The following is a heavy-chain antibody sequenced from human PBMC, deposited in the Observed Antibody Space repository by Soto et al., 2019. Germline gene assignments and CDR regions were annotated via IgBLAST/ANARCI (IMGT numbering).Heavy chain of an antibody. D-gene: IGHD2-15*01. J-gene: IGHJ4*02. CDR3: AKRRGAGGHFDY. Sequence: PGGSLRLSCAASGFTFSNYAMTWVRQAPGEGLEWVSVITNSGGDTLHADSVKGRFTIFRDNSKNTLSLQMNSLTAEDTAVYFCAKRRGAGGHFDYWGQGALVTVSS. V-gene: IGHV3-23*01. CDR1: GFTFSNYA. CDR2: ITNSGGDT.